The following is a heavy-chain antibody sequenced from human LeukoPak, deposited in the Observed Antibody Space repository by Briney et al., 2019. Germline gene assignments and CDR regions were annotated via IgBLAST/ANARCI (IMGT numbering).Heavy chain of an antibody. CDR2: INSDGSST. D-gene: IGHD1-26*01. Sequence: GGSLRLSCAASGFTFSSYWMHWVHQAPGKGLVWVSRINSDGSSTSYADSVKGRFTISRDNAKNTLYLQMNSLRAEDTAVYYCVGWSYYYFAYWGQGTLVTVSS. J-gene: IGHJ4*02. CDR1: GFTFSSYW. V-gene: IGHV3-74*01. CDR3: VGWSYYYFAY.